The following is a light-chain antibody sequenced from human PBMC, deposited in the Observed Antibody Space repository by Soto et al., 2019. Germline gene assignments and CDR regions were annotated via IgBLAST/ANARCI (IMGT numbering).Light chain of an antibody. V-gene: IGLV2-14*01. CDR1: SSDVGAYNY. CDR3: NSYTTSSTLGV. CDR2: EFN. Sequence: QSVLTQPASVSGSPGQSITISCTGTSSDVGAYNYVSWYQQHPDKAPKLVIYEFNNRPSGVSNRFSGSKSGNTASLTISGLHAEDEADYYGNSYTTSSTLGVFGGETKVTVL. J-gene: IGLJ2*01.